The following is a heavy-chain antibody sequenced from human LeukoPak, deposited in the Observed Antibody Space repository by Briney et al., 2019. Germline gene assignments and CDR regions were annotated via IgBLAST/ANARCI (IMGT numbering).Heavy chain of an antibody. V-gene: IGHV1-18*01. CDR2: ISAYNGNT. CDR1: GYTFTSYG. CDR3: ARGITMIVVDPKAFDI. Sequence: GASVKVSCKASGYTFTSYGISWVRQAPGQGLEWVGGISAYNGNTNYAQKLQGRVTMTTDTSTSTAYMELRSLRSDDTAVYYCARGITMIVVDPKAFDIWGQGTMVTVSS. D-gene: IGHD3-22*01. J-gene: IGHJ3*02.